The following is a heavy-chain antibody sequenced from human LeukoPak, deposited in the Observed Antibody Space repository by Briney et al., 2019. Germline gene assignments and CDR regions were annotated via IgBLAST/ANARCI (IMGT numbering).Heavy chain of an antibody. V-gene: IGHV1-2*02. CDR1: GYTFTGYY. CDR2: INPNSGGT. D-gene: IGHD3-22*01. Sequence: ASVKVSCKASGYTFTGYYMHWARQAPGQGLEWMGWINPNSGGTNYAQKFQGRVTMTRDTSISTAYMELSRLRSDDTAVYYCARDPDYYDSSGLFDYWGQGTLVTVSS. J-gene: IGHJ4*02. CDR3: ARDPDYYDSSGLFDY.